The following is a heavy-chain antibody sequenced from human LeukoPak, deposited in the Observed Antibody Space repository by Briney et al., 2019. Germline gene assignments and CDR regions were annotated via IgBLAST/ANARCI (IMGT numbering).Heavy chain of an antibody. CDR2: INSDGSST. D-gene: IGHD3-16*02. Sequence: GGSLRLSCAASGFTFSSYWMHWVRQAPGKGLVWVSRINSDGSSTSYADSVKGRFTISRDNAKNTLYLQTNSLRAEDTAVYYCARDMMNYDYVWGSYRSCPDYWGQGTLVTVSS. CDR1: GFTFSSYW. CDR3: ARDMMNYDYVWGSYRSCPDY. J-gene: IGHJ4*02. V-gene: IGHV3-74*01.